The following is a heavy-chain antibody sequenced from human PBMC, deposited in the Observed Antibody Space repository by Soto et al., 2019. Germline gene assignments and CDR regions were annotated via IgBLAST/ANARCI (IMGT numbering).Heavy chain of an antibody. CDR3: AKDLQFSGWLSAQTFDY. J-gene: IGHJ4*02. CDR2: ITGSGDST. V-gene: IGHV3-23*01. D-gene: IGHD6-19*01. Sequence: RPSRGVSGCTVRSYVMTLVRQAPWKGLECVSSITGSGDSTYYADSVKGRFTISRDKSKSTLYLQMNSLRAEDTAVYYCAKDLQFSGWLSAQTFDYWGQGTQVTVSS. CDR1: GCTVRSYV.